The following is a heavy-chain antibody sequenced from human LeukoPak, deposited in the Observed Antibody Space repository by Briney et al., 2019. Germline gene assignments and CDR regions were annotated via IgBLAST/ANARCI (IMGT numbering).Heavy chain of an antibody. Sequence: SETLSLTCTVSDYSITNGYYWAWIRQPPGKGLEWIGYIYYSGSTNYNPSLKSRVTISVDTSKNQFSLKLSSVTAADTAVYYCARGDYVNPSYYMDVWGKGTTVTISS. J-gene: IGHJ6*03. CDR3: ARGDYVNPSYYMDV. CDR2: IYYSGST. CDR1: DYSITNGYY. V-gene: IGHV4-61*01. D-gene: IGHD3-16*01.